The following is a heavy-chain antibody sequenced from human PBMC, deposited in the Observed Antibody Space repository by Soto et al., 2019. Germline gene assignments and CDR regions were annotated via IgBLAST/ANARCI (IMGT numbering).Heavy chain of an antibody. J-gene: IGHJ5*01. CDR3: ASMIGDPVLSCDS. CDR1: GGSISSYY. CDR2: IFYSGST. Sequence: QVQLQESGPGLVKPSETLSLTCTVSGGSISSYYWSWIRQPPGKGLEWIGFIFYSGSTSYNPSLKSRVTISIDATEYHFSLKLNSVTAADSAVYYCASMIGDPVLSCDSWGQGTLVAVSS. D-gene: IGHD3-10*02. V-gene: IGHV4-59*01.